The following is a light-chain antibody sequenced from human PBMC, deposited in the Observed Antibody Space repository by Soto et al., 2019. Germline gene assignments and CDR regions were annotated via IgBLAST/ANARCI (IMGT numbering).Light chain of an antibody. CDR3: TSYTNSGTLESV. CDR2: EVI. CDR1: SSDVGGYNY. Sequence: QSALTQPASVSGSPGQSITISCAGTSSDVGGYNYVSWYQQHPDKAPKLMIYEVINRPSGVSNRFSGSKSGNTASLTISGLQAEDEADYYCTSYTNSGTLESVFGTGTKVTVL. V-gene: IGLV2-14*01. J-gene: IGLJ1*01.